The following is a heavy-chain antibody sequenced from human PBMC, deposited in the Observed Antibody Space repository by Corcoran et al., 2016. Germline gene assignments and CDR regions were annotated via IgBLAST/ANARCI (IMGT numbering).Heavy chain of an antibody. D-gene: IGHD3-10*01. V-gene: IGHV4-4*07. J-gene: IGHJ5*02. Sequence: QPQLQESGPGLVKPSETLSLTCTVSGGSLSSYYWSWLRLPAGKGLEWIGRIYTSGSTNYNPSLKSRVTMSVDKSRNQFSLKLSSVTAADTAVYYCARELGYGSGRGWFDPWGQGTLVTVSS. CDR1: GGSLSSYY. CDR2: IYTSGST. CDR3: ARELGYGSGRGWFDP.